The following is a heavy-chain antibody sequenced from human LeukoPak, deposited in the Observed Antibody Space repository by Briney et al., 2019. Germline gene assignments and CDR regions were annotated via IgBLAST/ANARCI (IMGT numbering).Heavy chain of an antibody. J-gene: IGHJ2*01. V-gene: IGHV5-51*01. CDR1: GYSFTSCW. CDR2: IYPGDSDT. Sequence: HGESLKISCKGSGYSFTSCWIGWVRQMPGKGLEWMGIIYPGDSDTRYSPSFQGQVTISADKSISTAYLQWSSLKASDTAMYYCARGSPPDIVVVPAVPDWYFDLWGRGTLVTVSS. D-gene: IGHD2-2*01. CDR3: ARGSPPDIVVVPAVPDWYFDL.